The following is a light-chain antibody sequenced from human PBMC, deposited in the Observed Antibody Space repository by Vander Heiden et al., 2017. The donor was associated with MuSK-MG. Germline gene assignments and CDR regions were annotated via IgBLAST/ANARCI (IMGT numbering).Light chain of an antibody. CDR1: SSDVGGYND. Sequence: QSALTQPASVSASPGQSIPISCTGTSSDVGGYNDVSWYQQHPGKAPKLMIYDVSNRPSGVSNRFSGSKSGNTASLTISGLQAEDEADYYCSSDTSSSTDVFGTGTKVTVL. CDR2: DVS. J-gene: IGLJ1*01. V-gene: IGLV2-14*03. CDR3: SSDTSSSTDV.